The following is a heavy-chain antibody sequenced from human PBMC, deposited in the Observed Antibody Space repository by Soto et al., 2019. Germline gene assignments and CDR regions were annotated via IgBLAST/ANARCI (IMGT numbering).Heavy chain of an antibody. J-gene: IGHJ3*02. CDR1: GFSLSTSGVG. D-gene: IGHD7-27*01. CDR2: IYWDDDK. CDR3: ERRPVTGEYGDAFDI. V-gene: IGHV2-5*02. Sequence: SGPTLVNPTHTLTLTCTFSGFSLSTSGVGMGWIRQPPGKALEWLALIYWDDDKRYSPSLKSRLTITKDTSKNQVVLTMTNMDPVDTATYYCERRPVTGEYGDAFDIWGQGTMVTVSS.